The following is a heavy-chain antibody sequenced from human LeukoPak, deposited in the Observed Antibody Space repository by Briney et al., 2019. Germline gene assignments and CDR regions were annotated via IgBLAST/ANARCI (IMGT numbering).Heavy chain of an antibody. V-gene: IGHV4-31*03. Sequence: PSQTLSLTCTVSGGSISSGGYYWTWIRQHPGKGLEWIGYIYYSGSTYYNPSLKSRVTISVDTSKNQFSLKLSSVTAADTAVYYCARGSHSGYYCDSSGDYWGQGTLVTVSS. CDR3: ARGSHSGYYCDSSGDY. CDR1: GGSISSGGYY. D-gene: IGHD3-22*01. CDR2: IYYSGST. J-gene: IGHJ4*02.